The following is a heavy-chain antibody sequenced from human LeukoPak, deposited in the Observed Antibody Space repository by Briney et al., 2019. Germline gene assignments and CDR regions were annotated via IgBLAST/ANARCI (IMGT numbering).Heavy chain of an antibody. D-gene: IGHD3-16*01. J-gene: IGHJ4*02. V-gene: IGHV3-21*04. Sequence: GGSLRLSCAASGFTFSSYSMNWVRQAPGKGLEWVSSISSSSSYIYYADSVKGRFTISRDNSKNTLYLQMNSLRAEDTAVYYCAKESTWGIDYWGQGTLVTVSS. CDR2: ISSSSSYI. CDR1: GFTFSSYS. CDR3: AKESTWGIDY.